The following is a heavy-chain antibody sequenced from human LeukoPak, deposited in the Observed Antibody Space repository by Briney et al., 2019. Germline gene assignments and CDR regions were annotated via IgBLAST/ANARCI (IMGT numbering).Heavy chain of an antibody. Sequence: GGSLRLSCAASGFTFSSYAMSWVRQAPGKGLEWVSAISGSGGSTYYADSVKGRFTISRDNSKNTLYLQMNSLRAEDTAVYYCALLPYVGLPEGDAFDICGQGKMVTVSS. J-gene: IGHJ3*02. V-gene: IGHV3-23*01. D-gene: IGHD3-16*01. CDR3: ALLPYVGLPEGDAFDI. CDR1: GFTFSSYA. CDR2: ISGSGGST.